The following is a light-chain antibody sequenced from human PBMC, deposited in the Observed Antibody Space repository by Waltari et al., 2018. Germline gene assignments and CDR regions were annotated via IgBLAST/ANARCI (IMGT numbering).Light chain of an antibody. V-gene: IGLV1-40*01. Sequence: QSVLTQPPSVSGAPGQRVTISCTGSSSNIGTGYDVHWYKQLPGAAPKLLISTNNDRPSGVPDRFSASKSGPSASLAITGRQAGDEADYYCQSYDSSLGGSVFGGGTKLTVL. CDR2: TNN. CDR3: QSYDSSLGGSV. CDR1: SSNIGTGYD. J-gene: IGLJ2*01.